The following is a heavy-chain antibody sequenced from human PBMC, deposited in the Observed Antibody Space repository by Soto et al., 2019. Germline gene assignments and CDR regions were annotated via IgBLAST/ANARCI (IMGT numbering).Heavy chain of an antibody. Sequence: GGSLRLSCAASGFTFSSYAMSWVRQAPGKGLEWVSAISGSGGSTYYADSVKGRFTISRDNSKNTLYLQMNSLRAEATAVYYCAKVGSRQQLVWIFDYWGQGTLVTVSS. J-gene: IGHJ4*02. CDR1: GFTFSSYA. V-gene: IGHV3-23*01. CDR3: AKVGSRQQLVWIFDY. CDR2: ISGSGGST. D-gene: IGHD6-13*01.